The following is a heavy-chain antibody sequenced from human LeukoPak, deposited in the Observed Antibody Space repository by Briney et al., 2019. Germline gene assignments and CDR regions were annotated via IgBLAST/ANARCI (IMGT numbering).Heavy chain of an antibody. V-gene: IGHV4-34*01. CDR3: ARTSPVVTVTGYYYYMDV. CDR1: GGSFSGYY. Sequence: PSETLSLTCAVYGGSFSGYYWSWIRQPPGKGLEWIGEINHSGSTNYNPSLKSRVTISVDTSKNQFSLKLSSVTAADTAVYYCARTSPVVTVTGYYYYMDVWGKGTTVTVSS. CDR2: INHSGST. J-gene: IGHJ6*03. D-gene: IGHD4-23*01.